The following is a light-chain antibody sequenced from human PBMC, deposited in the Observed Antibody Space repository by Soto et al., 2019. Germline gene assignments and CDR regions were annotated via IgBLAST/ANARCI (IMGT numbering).Light chain of an antibody. CDR2: VSSDGAH. J-gene: IGLJ3*02. Sequence: QLVLTQSPSASASLGTSVKLTCTLSGGDDNYAIAWHQQQPEKSPRYLMNVSSDGAHIRGDGIPARFSGSSSGAEHYLTISSLQSEDEADYYCQTWGTGTWVFGGGTKLTVL. CDR3: QTWGTGTWV. V-gene: IGLV4-69*01. CDR1: GGDDNYA.